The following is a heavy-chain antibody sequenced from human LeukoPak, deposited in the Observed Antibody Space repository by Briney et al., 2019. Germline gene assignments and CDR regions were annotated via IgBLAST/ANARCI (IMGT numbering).Heavy chain of an antibody. J-gene: IGHJ4*02. V-gene: IGHV1-69*13. CDR3: ASAPIRGYSGYGTFDY. D-gene: IGHD5-12*01. CDR1: GGTFSSYA. CDR2: IIPIFGTA. Sequence: SVKVSCKASGGTFSSYAISWVRQAPGQGLEWMGGIIPIFGTANYAQKFQGRVTITADESTSTAYMELSSLRSEDTAVYYCASAPIRGYSGYGTFDYWGQGTLVTVSS.